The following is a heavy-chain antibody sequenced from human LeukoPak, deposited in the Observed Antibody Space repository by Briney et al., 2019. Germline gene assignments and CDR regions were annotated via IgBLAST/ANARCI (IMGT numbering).Heavy chain of an antibody. J-gene: IGHJ4*02. CDR2: ISAYNGNT. V-gene: IGHV1-18*01. CDR1: GYTFTSYG. Sequence: ASVKVSCKASGYTFTSYGISWVRQAPGQGLEWMGWISAYNGNTNYAQKLQGRVTMTTDTSTSTAYMELRSLRSDDTAVYYCARASFGRWLGIFDYWGQGTLVTVSS. D-gene: IGHD6-19*01. CDR3: ARASFGRWLGIFDY.